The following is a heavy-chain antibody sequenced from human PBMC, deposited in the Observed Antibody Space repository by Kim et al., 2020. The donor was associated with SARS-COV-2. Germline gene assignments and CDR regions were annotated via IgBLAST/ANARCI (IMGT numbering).Heavy chain of an antibody. V-gene: IGHV3-9*01. CDR2: ISWNSGSI. CDR3: AKTSALLYSEVATLFDY. Sequence: GGSLRLSCAASGFTFGDYAMHWVRQAPGKGLEWVSGISWNSGSIGYADSVKGRFTISRDNAKNSLYLQMNSLRAEDTALYYCAKTSALLYSEVATLFDYWGQGTLVTVSS. D-gene: IGHD3-3*01. CDR1: GFTFGDYA. J-gene: IGHJ4*02.